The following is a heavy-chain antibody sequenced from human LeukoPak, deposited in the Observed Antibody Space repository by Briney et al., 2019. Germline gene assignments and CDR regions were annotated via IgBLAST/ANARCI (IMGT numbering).Heavy chain of an antibody. Sequence: SETLSLTCVVYGGSFSGYYWNWIRQPPGKGLEWIGEIDHSGTTNYNPSLKSRVTISVDTSKKQFSLKLSSVTAADTAVYYCARSAIDAFDIWGQGTMVTVSS. J-gene: IGHJ3*02. CDR1: GGSFSGYY. CDR2: IDHSGTT. D-gene: IGHD6-25*01. V-gene: IGHV4-34*01. CDR3: ARSAIDAFDI.